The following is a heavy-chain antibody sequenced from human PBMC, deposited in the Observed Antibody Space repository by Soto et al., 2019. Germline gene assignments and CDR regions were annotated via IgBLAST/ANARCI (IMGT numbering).Heavy chain of an antibody. CDR1: GGSFSGYY. V-gene: IGHV4-34*01. CDR3: ARDKITALFDY. D-gene: IGHD3-10*01. Sequence: XXTLSLTCAVYGGSFSGYYWTWIRQPPGXXXXXXXXXTXXXSTXXKPXXXXXXXIXXXKXXXQPSMTMTSVTAAETAVYYCARDKITALFDYWGQGTLAT. J-gene: IGHJ4*02. CDR2: XTXXXST.